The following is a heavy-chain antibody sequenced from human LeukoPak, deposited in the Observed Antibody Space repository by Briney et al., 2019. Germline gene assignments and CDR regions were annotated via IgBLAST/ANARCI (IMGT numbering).Heavy chain of an antibody. J-gene: IGHJ4*02. V-gene: IGHV1-69-2*01. Sequence: ASVKVSXKVSGYTFTDYYMHWVQQAPGKGLEWKGLVDPEDGETIYAEKFQGRVTITADTSTDTAYMELSSLRSEDTAVYYCATDSRFGELFYYWGQGTLVTVSS. CDR1: GYTFTDYY. CDR2: VDPEDGET. D-gene: IGHD3-10*01. CDR3: ATDSRFGELFYY.